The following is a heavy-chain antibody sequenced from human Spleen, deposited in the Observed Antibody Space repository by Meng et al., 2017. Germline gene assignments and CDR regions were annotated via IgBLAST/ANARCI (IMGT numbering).Heavy chain of an antibody. Sequence: GESLKISCAACGFTFSSYSMNWVRQAPGKGLEWVSSISSSSYIYYADSVKGRFTISRDNAKKSLCLQMNSLRAEDTAVYYCTNDRLHHWGQGTLVTVSS. V-gene: IGHV3-21*01. CDR2: ISSSSYI. CDR1: GFTFSSYS. J-gene: IGHJ1*01. CDR3: TNDRLHH. D-gene: IGHD1-1*01.